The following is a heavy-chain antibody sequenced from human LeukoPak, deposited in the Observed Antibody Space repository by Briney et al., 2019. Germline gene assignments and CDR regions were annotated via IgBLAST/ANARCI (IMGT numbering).Heavy chain of an antibody. CDR3: ARVTYRSSSPFFNF. D-gene: IGHD6-6*01. J-gene: IGHJ4*02. CDR2: INYRGNT. CDR1: GDSVNNTNYY. V-gene: IGHV4-39*07. Sequence: SETLSLTCNVSGDSVNNTNYYWAWIHQPPGKGLEWIGSINYRGNTYFNPSLKSRITLSVDSSMNQFSLKLTSVTAADTAMFFCARVTYRSSSPFFNFWGQGTLVTVSS.